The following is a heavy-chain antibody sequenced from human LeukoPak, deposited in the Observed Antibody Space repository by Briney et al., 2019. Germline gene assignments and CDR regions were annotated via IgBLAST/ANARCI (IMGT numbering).Heavy chain of an antibody. V-gene: IGHV1-46*01. Sequence: ASVKVSCKASGYTFTSYYMHWVRQAPGQGLEWMGIISPSGGSTGYAQKFQGRVTMTRDTSTSTVYMELSSLRSEDTAVYYCARGGYYDSSGYYYFDYWGQGTLVTVSS. CDR3: ARGGYYDSSGYYYFDY. CDR2: ISPSGGST. D-gene: IGHD3-22*01. J-gene: IGHJ4*02. CDR1: GYTFTSYY.